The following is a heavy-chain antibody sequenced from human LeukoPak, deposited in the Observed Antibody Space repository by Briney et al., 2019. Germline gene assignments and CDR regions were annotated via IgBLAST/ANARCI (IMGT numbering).Heavy chain of an antibody. CDR2: IYNSEFT. J-gene: IGHJ4*02. CDR3: ATRGY. Sequence: SETLSLTCTVSGGSISSDYWQWIRQPPGKGLEWVGYIYNSEFTHYNSSLKSRVSISIDTSKNQFSLKLTPVTAADTAVYYSATRGYWGQGTLVAVSS. D-gene: IGHD3-10*01. CDR1: GGSISSDY. V-gene: IGHV4-59*08.